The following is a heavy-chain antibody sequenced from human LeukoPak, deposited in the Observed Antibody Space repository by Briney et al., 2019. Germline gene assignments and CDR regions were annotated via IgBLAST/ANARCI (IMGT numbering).Heavy chain of an antibody. Sequence: SGTLSLTCTVSGGSPSTSNYYWGWIRQPPGKGLEWIGTMSYSGSTYSNPSLKSRVTISADASKNQFSLKLSSVTAADTAVYDCARESDRYCSSTTCPNWYDPWGQGTLVTVSS. CDR1: GGSPSTSNYY. V-gene: IGHV4-39*07. CDR3: ARESDRYCSSTTCPNWYDP. CDR2: MSYSGST. D-gene: IGHD2-2*01. J-gene: IGHJ5*02.